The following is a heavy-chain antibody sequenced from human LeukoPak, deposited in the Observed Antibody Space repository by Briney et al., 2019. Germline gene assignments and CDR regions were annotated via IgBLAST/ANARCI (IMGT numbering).Heavy chain of an antibody. J-gene: IGHJ4*02. CDR3: ARDRWELLGAGHYFDY. CDR2: ISIGGSTL. D-gene: IGHD4-23*01. CDR1: GFAFSSYE. Sequence: GGSLRLSCAASGFAFSSYEMNWVRQAPGKGLEWVSYISIGGSTLYYADSVKGRFTISRDNTKNSLFLQMESLRAEDTAIYYCARDRWELLGAGHYFDYWGQGALLTVSS. V-gene: IGHV3-48*03.